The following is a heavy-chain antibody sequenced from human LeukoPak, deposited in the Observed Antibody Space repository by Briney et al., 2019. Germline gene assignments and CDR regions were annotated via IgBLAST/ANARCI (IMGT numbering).Heavy chain of an antibody. CDR1: GFPFRTYA. J-gene: IGHJ4*02. V-gene: IGHV3-23*01. CDR2: ISASGAST. CDR3: TKDDGYYDSSGSFLFDS. Sequence: PGGSPRLSCVASGFPFRTYAMNWVRQAPGKGLEWVSTISASGASTGYADSVKGRFTISRDNSKNTLYLQMNSLRAEDTAVYYCTKDDGYYDSSGSFLFDSWGQGTLVTVSS. D-gene: IGHD3-22*01.